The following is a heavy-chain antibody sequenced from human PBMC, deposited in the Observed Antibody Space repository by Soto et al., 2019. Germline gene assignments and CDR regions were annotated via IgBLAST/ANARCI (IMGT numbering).Heavy chain of an antibody. CDR2: IIPIFGTA. CDR3: ASGTGGYSYGAFDY. Sequence: GASVQVSCKASGGTFSSYATSWVRQAPGQGLEWMGGIIPIFGTANYAQKFQGRVTITADESTSTAYMELSSLRSEDTAVYYCASGTGGYSYGAFDYWGQGTLVTVSS. V-gene: IGHV1-69*13. CDR1: GGTFSSYA. J-gene: IGHJ4*02. D-gene: IGHD5-18*01.